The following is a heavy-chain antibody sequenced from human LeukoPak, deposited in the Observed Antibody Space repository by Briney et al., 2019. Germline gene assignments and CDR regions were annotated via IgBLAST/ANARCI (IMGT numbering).Heavy chain of an antibody. Sequence: PGGSLRLSCAASGFTFSSYWMSWVRQAPGKGLGWVANIRQDGSEKYYVDSVKGRFTISRDNAKNSLYLQMHSLRAEDTAVYYCVRDLGPADAFDIWGQGTMVTVSS. J-gene: IGHJ3*02. CDR1: GFTFSSYW. CDR2: IRQDGSEK. D-gene: IGHD2-2*01. CDR3: VRDLGPADAFDI. V-gene: IGHV3-7*01.